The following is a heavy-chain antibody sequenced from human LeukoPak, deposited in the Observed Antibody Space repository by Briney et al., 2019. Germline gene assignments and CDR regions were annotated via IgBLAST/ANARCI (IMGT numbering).Heavy chain of an antibody. Sequence: PGGSLRLSCVGSGFTFGEYGMHWVRHVPGQGLEWVSHITWDGGSTYYAGSVKGRFTISRDNSKNSLYLQMNSLGAEDTALCYCAKDIHIGHGSGWPESWGQGTLVTVSS. CDR1: GFTFGEYG. J-gene: IGHJ5*02. D-gene: IGHD6-19*01. CDR3: AKDIHIGHGSGWPES. CDR2: ITWDGGST. V-gene: IGHV3-43D*03.